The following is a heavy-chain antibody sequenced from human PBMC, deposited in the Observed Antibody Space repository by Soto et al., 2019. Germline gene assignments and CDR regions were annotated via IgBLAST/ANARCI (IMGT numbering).Heavy chain of an antibody. CDR2: IIPILGIA. V-gene: IGHV1-69*02. D-gene: IGHD6-13*01. J-gene: IGHJ5*02. Sequence: QVQLVQSGAEVKKPGSSVKVSCKASGGTFSSYTISWVRQAPGQGLEWMGRIIPILGIANYAQKFQGRVTITADKPTSTAYMELSSLRSEDTAVYYCAFSSRYNWFDPWGQGTLVTVSS. CDR1: GGTFSSYT. CDR3: AFSSRYNWFDP.